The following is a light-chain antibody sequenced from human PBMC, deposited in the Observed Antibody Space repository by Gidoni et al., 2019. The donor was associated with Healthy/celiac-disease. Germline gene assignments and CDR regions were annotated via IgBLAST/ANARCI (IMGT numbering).Light chain of an antibody. CDR2: GAS. CDR3: QQYGSSLYT. V-gene: IGKV3-20*01. J-gene: IGKJ2*01. Sequence: IVFTQSPGTLSLSPGERATLSCRASQSVSSSYLAWYQQKPGQAPRLLIYGASSRATGIPDRFSGSGSGTDFTLTISRLEPEDFAVCYCQQYGSSLYTFGQGTKLEIK. CDR1: QSVSSSY.